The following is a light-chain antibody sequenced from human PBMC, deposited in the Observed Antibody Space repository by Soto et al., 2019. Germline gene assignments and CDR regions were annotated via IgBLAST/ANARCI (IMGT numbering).Light chain of an antibody. CDR3: QQDKNLPPIP. CDR2: GAS. Sequence: EKELSHSAATLSVSKGRRSTSXVPASQSVSSNLAWYQQKPGQAPRLLIYGASTRATGIPARFSGSGSGTEFTLTISILQSEDFAIYDCQQDKNLPPIPFCQGTRPEI. J-gene: IGKJ5*01. CDR1: QSVSSN. V-gene: IGKV3-15*01.